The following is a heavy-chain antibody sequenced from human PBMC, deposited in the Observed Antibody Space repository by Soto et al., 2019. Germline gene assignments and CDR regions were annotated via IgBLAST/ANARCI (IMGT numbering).Heavy chain of an antibody. Sequence: QVQLVQSGAEVKKPGASVKVSCKASGYTFTRYYMNCVRQAPGQGLEWMGIINPSGGSTIYAQKFQGRVTMTRDTSTSTVYMELSSLRSEDTAVYFCARGFVTGTTLGSRRGMDVWGQGTTVTVSS. CDR1: GYTFTRYY. J-gene: IGHJ6*02. CDR2: INPSGGST. V-gene: IGHV1-46*01. CDR3: ARGFVTGTTLGSRRGMDV. D-gene: IGHD1-7*01.